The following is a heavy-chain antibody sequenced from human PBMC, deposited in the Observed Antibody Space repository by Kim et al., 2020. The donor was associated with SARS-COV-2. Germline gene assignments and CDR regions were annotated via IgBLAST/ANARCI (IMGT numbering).Heavy chain of an antibody. V-gene: IGHV3-53*04. CDR2: IYSGGST. Sequence: GGSLRLSCAASGFTVSSNYMSWVRQAPGKGLEWVSVIYSGGSTYYADSVKGRFTISRHNSKNTLYLQMNSLRAEDTAVYYCARAPRVAAAGIVGGLSHDAFDIWGQGTMVTVSS. CDR1: GFTVSSNY. CDR3: ARAPRVAAAGIVGGLSHDAFDI. J-gene: IGHJ3*02. D-gene: IGHD6-13*01.